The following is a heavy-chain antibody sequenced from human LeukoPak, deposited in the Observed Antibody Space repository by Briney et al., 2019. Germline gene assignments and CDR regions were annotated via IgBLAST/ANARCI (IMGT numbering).Heavy chain of an antibody. Sequence: GASVKVSCKASGYTFTGYYMHWVRQAPGQGLEWMGRINLNSGGTNYAQKFQGRVTMTRDTSISTAYMELSRLRSDDTAVYYCARGLEDYGDYAWGQGTLVTVSS. D-gene: IGHD4-17*01. V-gene: IGHV1-2*06. J-gene: IGHJ5*02. CDR3: ARGLEDYGDYA. CDR2: INLNSGGT. CDR1: GYTFTGYY.